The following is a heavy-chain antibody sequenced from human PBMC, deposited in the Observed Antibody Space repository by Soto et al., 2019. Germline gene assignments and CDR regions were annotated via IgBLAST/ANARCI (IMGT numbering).Heavy chain of an antibody. V-gene: IGHV3-30*18. CDR3: AKDRRSSWSNFDY. CDR2: ISYDGRNK. CDR1: GFTFSSYG. J-gene: IGHJ4*02. Sequence: QVQLVESGGGVVQPGRSLRLSCAASGFTFSSYGMHWVRQAPGKGLEWVAVISYDGRNKYYADSVKGRFTISRDNSKNPLYVQMNSLRAEDTAVYYCAKDRRSSWSNFDYWGQGTLVTVSS. D-gene: IGHD6-13*01.